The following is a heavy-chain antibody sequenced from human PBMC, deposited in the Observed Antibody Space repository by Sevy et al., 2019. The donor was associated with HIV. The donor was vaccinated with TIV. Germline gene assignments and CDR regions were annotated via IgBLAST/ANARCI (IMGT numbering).Heavy chain of an antibody. Sequence: ASVKVSCKTSGYTFTSFGISWVRQAPGQGLEWVGWMSGYNGKTNYAQKFQGRITLTSDTSTRTAYMELMSLRSEDTAGYNCSRRAAFEYDSNRFKSHWGQGTLVTVSS. CDR2: MSGYNGKT. V-gene: IGHV1-18*01. D-gene: IGHD3-22*01. CDR3: SRRAAFEYDSNRFKSH. J-gene: IGHJ4*02. CDR1: GYTFTSFG.